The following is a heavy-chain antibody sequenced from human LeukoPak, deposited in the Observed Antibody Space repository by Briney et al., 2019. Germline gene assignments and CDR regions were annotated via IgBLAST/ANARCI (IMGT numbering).Heavy chain of an antibody. J-gene: IGHJ6*03. V-gene: IGHV3-30*04. CDR3: AKEELRRITMWGYMDV. CDR1: GFTFISYA. D-gene: IGHD3-10*02. CDR2: ISFHGTDS. Sequence: PGGSLRLSCAASGFTFISYAIHWVRQAPGKGLEWVAVISFHGTDSFYADSVKGRFTISRDNSKNTLYLQMNSLSAEDTAFYCAKEELRRITMWGYMDVWGKGTTVTISS.